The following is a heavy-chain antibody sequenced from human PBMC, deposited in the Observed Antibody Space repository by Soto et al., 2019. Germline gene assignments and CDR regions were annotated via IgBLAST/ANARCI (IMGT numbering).Heavy chain of an antibody. CDR1: EFTFSDYS. CDR2: ISSGSSSI. J-gene: IGHJ4*02. D-gene: IGHD6-6*01. CDR3: ARGPSSSPPY. V-gene: IGHV3-48*01. Sequence: GGSLRLSCAASEFTFSDYSMNWVRQAPGRGLEWVAYISSGSSSIYYADSVKGRFTTSRDNAQKSLYLQMNSLRVEDTAIYYCARGPSSSPPYWGQGTLVTVSS.